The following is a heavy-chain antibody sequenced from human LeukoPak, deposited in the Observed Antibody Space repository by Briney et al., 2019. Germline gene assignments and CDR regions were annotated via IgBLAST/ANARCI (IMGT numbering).Heavy chain of an antibody. CDR3: ARVNPYYYYMDV. D-gene: IGHD1-14*01. J-gene: IGHJ6*03. Sequence: SETLSLTCSVSGDSISTSSYYWGWIRQPPGKGLEWIGTIYYSGSTYYNPSLKSRVTISVDTSKNQFSLKLSSVTAADTAVYYCARVNPYYYYMDVWGKGTTVTISS. CDR2: IYYSGST. V-gene: IGHV4-39*07. CDR1: GDSISTSSYY.